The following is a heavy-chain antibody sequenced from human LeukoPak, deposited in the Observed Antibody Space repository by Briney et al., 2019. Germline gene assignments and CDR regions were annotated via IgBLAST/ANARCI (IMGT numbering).Heavy chain of an antibody. V-gene: IGHV3-33*07. D-gene: IGHD3-16*01. Sequence: PGRSLRLSCAAAGFDFSNYAKYWVRQAPGKGLEWVTFIRYDGNTKYYADSVKGRFTISRDNAKNSLYLQMNSLRAEDTAVYYCARDWGHYYGLDVWGQGTTVTVSS. CDR2: IRYDGNTK. CDR3: ARDWGHYYGLDV. J-gene: IGHJ6*02. CDR1: GFDFSNYA.